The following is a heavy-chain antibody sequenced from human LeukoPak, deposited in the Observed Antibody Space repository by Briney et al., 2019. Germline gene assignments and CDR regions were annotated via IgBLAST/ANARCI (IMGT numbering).Heavy chain of an antibody. V-gene: IGHV4-39*02. CDR1: GGSISSSSYY. CDR2: IYYSGST. D-gene: IGHD5-18*01. CDR3: AREEEDTRFDY. J-gene: IGHJ4*02. Sequence: SETLSLTCTVSGGSISSSSYYWGWIRQPPGKGLEWIGSIYYSGSTYYNPSLKSRVTISVDTSKNQFSLKLSSVTAADTAVYYCAREEEDTRFDYWGQGTLVTVSS.